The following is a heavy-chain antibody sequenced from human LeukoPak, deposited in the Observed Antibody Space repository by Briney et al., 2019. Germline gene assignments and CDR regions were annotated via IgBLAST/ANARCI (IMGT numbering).Heavy chain of an antibody. CDR2: ISSSSSYI. Sequence: GGSLRLSCAASGFTFSSYSMNWVRQAPGKGLEWVSSISSSSSYIYYADSVKGRFTISRDSAKNSLYLQMNSLRAEDTAVYYCALGFGELPRGAHGMDVWGQGTTVTVSS. CDR3: ALGFGELPRGAHGMDV. V-gene: IGHV3-21*01. J-gene: IGHJ6*02. CDR1: GFTFSSYS. D-gene: IGHD3-10*01.